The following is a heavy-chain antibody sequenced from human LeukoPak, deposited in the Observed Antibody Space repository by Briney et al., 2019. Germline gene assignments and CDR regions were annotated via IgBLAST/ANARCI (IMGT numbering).Heavy chain of an antibody. V-gene: IGHV3-30-3*01. CDR2: ISYDGSNK. D-gene: IGHD1-26*01. CDR3: ASIPGGGRDYYYGMDV. Sequence: PGRSLRLSCAASGFTFSSYAMHWVRQAPGKGLEWVAVISYDGSNKYYAGSVKGRFTISRDNSKNTLYLQMNSLRAEDTAVYYCASIPGGGRDYYYGMDVWGQGTTVTVSS. J-gene: IGHJ6*02. CDR1: GFTFSSYA.